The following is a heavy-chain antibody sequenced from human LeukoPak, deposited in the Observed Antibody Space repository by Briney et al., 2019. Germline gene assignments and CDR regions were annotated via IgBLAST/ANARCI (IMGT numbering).Heavy chain of an antibody. V-gene: IGHV3-74*01. Sequence: GGSLRLSCAASGFTFSSYRMHWVRQAPGKGLVWVSRINSDGSSTSYADSVKGRFTISRDNAKNTLSLQMNSRRAEDTAVMYSARGSGYDSNXYYYXXVWGKGTTVTVSS. CDR3: ARGSGYDSNXYYYXXV. D-gene: IGHD5-12*01. CDR1: GFTFSSYR. CDR2: INSDGSST. J-gene: IGHJ6*03.